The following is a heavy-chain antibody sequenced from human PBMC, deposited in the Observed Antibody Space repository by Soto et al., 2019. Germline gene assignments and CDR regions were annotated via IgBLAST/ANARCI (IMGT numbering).Heavy chain of an antibody. CDR3: ARVYYDSSGPMGHDAFDI. D-gene: IGHD3-22*01. Sequence: SQTLSLTCAISGDSVSSNSAAWNWIRQSPSRGLEWLGRTYYRSKWYNDYAVSVKSRITINPDTSKNQFSLQLNSVTPEDTAVYYCARVYYDSSGPMGHDAFDIWGQGTMVTVS. CDR1: GDSVSSNSAA. CDR2: TYYRSKWYN. J-gene: IGHJ3*02. V-gene: IGHV6-1*01.